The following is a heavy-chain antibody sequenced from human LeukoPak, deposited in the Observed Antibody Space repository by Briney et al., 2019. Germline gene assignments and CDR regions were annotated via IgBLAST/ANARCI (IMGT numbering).Heavy chain of an antibody. CDR2: ISAYNGNT. CDR1: GYTFTSYG. V-gene: IGHV1-18*01. Sequence: ASVKVSCKASGYTFTSYGISWVRQAPGQGLEWMGWISAYNGNTNYAQKLQGRVTMTTDTSTSTAYMELRSLRSDDTAVYYCAREVQLCINSCWFDPWGQGTLVTVSS. CDR3: AREVQLCINSCWFDP. J-gene: IGHJ5*02. D-gene: IGHD5-18*01.